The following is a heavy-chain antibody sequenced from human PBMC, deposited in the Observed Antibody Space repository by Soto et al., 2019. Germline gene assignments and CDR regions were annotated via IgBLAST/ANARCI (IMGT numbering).Heavy chain of an antibody. CDR2: IYYTGST. D-gene: IGHD6-6*01. V-gene: IGHV4-31*03. CDR1: GASITSGAYY. Sequence: PSETLSLTCTVSGASITSGAYYWTWVRQHPVKGLEWIGHIYYTGSTYYNPSLKSRLNISLDTSKNQFSLQLESMTAADTAIYYCARGLRSVLDYWGQGTLVTVSS. J-gene: IGHJ4*02. CDR3: ARGLRSVLDY.